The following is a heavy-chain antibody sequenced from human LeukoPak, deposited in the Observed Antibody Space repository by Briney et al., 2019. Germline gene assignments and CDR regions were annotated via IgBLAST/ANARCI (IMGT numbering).Heavy chain of an antibody. CDR1: GFTFSSYW. CDR3: ARGYSSGCPDY. CDR2: INSDGSST. D-gene: IGHD6-19*01. J-gene: IGHJ4*02. Sequence: GGSLRLSCAASGFTFSSYWMHWVRQAPGKGLVWVSRINSDGSSTSYADSVKGRFTISRDNAKNTLYLQMNSLRAEDTAVYYCARGYSSGCPDYWGQGTLVTVSS. V-gene: IGHV3-74*01.